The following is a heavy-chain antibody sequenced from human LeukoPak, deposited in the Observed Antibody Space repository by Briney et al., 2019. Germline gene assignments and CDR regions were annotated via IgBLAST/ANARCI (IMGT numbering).Heavy chain of an antibody. Sequence: PGGSLRLSCAASGFTFSDYYMSWIRQAPGKGLEWVSYISSSSSYTNYADSVKGRFTISRDNAKNSLYLQMNSLRAEDTAVYYCARDYGSSWFFDYWGQGTLVSVSS. J-gene: IGHJ4*02. D-gene: IGHD6-13*01. CDR1: GFTFSDYY. V-gene: IGHV3-11*06. CDR2: ISSSSSYT. CDR3: ARDYGSSWFFDY.